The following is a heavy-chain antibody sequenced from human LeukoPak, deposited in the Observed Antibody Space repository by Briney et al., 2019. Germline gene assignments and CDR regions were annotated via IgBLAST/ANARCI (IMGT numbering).Heavy chain of an antibody. D-gene: IGHD3-10*01. J-gene: IGHJ3*02. CDR1: GYTFTSYA. CDR3: ARSRAPRRPGDAFDI. V-gene: IGHV1-3*01. Sequence: ASVKVSCKASGYTFTSYAMHWVRQAPGQRLEWMGWINAGNGNTKYSQKFRGRVTITRDTSASTAYMELSSLRSEDTAVYYCARSRAPRRPGDAFDIWGQGTMVTVSS. CDR2: INAGNGNT.